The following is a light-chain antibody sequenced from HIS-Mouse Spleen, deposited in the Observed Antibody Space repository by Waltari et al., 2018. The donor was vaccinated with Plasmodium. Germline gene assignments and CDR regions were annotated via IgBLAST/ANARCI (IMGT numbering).Light chain of an antibody. V-gene: IGLV2-11*01. CDR2: DVS. CDR1: SSDVGGYNY. J-gene: IGLJ2*01. CDR3: CSYAGSYTLV. Sequence: QSALTQPRSVSGSPGPSVTISCTGTSSDVGGYNYVSWYQRHPGKAPKLLIYDVSKRPAGVPDLFAGAKSGNTSSLTISGLQAEDEADYYCCSYAGSYTLVFGGGTKLTVL.